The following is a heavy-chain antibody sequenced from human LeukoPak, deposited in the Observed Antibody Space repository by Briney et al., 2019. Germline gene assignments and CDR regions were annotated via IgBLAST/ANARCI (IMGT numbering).Heavy chain of an antibody. CDR2: ISGSGGST. D-gene: IGHD1-26*01. CDR3: AKTSIVGAFDY. J-gene: IGHJ4*02. CDR1: GFTFSSFD. V-gene: IGHV3-23*01. Sequence: PGGSLRLSCAASGFTFSSFDMIWVRQAPGKGLEWVSTISGSGGSTYYADSVKGRFTISRDNSKNTLFLQLSSLRADDTAVYYCAKTSIVGAFDYWGQGTLVTVSS.